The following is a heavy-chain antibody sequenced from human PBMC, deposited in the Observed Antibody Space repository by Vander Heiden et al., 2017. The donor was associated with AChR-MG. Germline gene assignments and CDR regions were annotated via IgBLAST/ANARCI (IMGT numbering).Heavy chain of an antibody. D-gene: IGHD4-17*01. CDR3: ARDHGYGDYDEILFDY. CDR1: GFTFSDYY. V-gene: IGHV3-11*01. CDR2: ISSSGTTI. Sequence: QVQLVESGGGLVKPGGSLRLSCAASGFTFSDYYMSWIRQAPGKGLEWVSYISSSGTTIYYADSVKGRFTISRDNTKNSLYLQMNSLRAEDTAVYYCARDHGYGDYDEILFDYWGQGTLVTVSS. J-gene: IGHJ4*02.